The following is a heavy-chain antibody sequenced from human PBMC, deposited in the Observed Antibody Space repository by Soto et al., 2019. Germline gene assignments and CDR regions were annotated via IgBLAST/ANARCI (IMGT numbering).Heavy chain of an antibody. V-gene: IGHV3-74*01. J-gene: IGHJ4*02. CDR2: ISPDGRTT. CDR3: AHSWLPTSS. CDR1: GFSFSHYW. D-gene: IGHD5-12*01. Sequence: GGALRLFCAASGFSFSHYWMHWVRQAPGKGLVWVSRISPDGRTTTYADSVKGRFTISRDNAKSTLYLQMNSLTVEDGAAYYCAHSWLPTSSWGPGALVTVSS.